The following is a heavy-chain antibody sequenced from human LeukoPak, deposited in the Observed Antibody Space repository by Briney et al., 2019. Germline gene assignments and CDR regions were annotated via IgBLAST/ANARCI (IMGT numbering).Heavy chain of an antibody. D-gene: IGHD3-3*01. CDR2: MNPNSGNT. CDR3: ARGRTREWLLQKRRYYYGMDV. CDR1: GYTFTSYD. Sequence: ASVKVSCKASGYTFTSYDINWVRQATGQGLEWMGWMNPNSGNTGYAQKFQGRVTMTRNTSISTAYMELSSLRSEDTAVYYCARGRTREWLLQKRRYYYGMDVWGQGTLVTVSS. J-gene: IGHJ6*02. V-gene: IGHV1-8*01.